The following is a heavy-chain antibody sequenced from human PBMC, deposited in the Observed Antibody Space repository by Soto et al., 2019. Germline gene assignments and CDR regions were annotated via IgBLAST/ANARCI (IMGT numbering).Heavy chain of an antibody. V-gene: IGHV6-1*01. CDR2: TYYRSKWYN. D-gene: IGHD4-17*01. CDR1: GDSVSSNSAA. J-gene: IGHJ5*02. Sequence: SQTLSLTCAISGDSVSSNSAAWNWIRQSPSRGLEWLGRTYYRSKWYNDYAVSVKSRITINPDTSKNQFSLQLNSVTPEDTAVYYCARDPASYGHYSPVWFDTWGQGTLVTVSS. CDR3: ARDPASYGHYSPVWFDT.